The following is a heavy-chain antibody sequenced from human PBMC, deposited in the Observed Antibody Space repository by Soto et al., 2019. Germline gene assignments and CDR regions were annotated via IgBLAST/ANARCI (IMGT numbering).Heavy chain of an antibody. Sequence: KPSETLSLTCTVSGGSISSYYWSWIRQPPGKGLEWIGYIYYSGSTNYNPSLKSRVTISVDTSKNQFSLKLSSVTAADTAVYYCARHDYGDSFAFDIWGQGTMVTVSS. D-gene: IGHD4-17*01. V-gene: IGHV4-59*08. CDR3: ARHDYGDSFAFDI. CDR1: GGSISSYY. CDR2: IYYSGST. J-gene: IGHJ3*02.